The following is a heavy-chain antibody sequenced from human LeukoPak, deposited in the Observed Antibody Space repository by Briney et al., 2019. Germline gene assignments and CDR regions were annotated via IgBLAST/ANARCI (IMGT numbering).Heavy chain of an antibody. CDR3: ARRPVLYLGYYYYYMDV. D-gene: IGHD2/OR15-2a*01. CDR2: INHSGST. CDR1: GGSFSGYY. V-gene: IGHV4-34*01. J-gene: IGHJ6*03. Sequence: SETLSLTCAVYGGSFSGYYWSWVRQPPGKGLEWIGEINHSGSTNYNPSLKSRVTISVDTSKNQFSLKLSSVTAADTAVYYCARRPVLYLGYYYYYMDVWGKGTTVTVSS.